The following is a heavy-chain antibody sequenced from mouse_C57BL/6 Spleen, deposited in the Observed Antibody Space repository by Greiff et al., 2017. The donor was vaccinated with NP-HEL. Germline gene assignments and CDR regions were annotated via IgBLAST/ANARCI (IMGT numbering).Heavy chain of an antibody. CDR3: ARQGLYDYGAMDY. CDR1: GFTFSSCG. CDR2: ISSGGSYT. D-gene: IGHD2-4*01. V-gene: IGHV5-6*02. J-gene: IGHJ4*01. Sequence: EVKVEESGGDLVKPGGSLKLSCAASGFTFSSCGMSWVRQTPDKRLEWVAPISSGGSYTYYPDSVKGRFPISRDNAKNTLYLQMSSLKSEDTAMYYCARQGLYDYGAMDYWGQGTSVTVSS.